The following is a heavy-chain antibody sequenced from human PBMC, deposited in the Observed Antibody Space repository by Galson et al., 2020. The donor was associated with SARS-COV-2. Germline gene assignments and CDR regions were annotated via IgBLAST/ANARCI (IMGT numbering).Heavy chain of an antibody. J-gene: IGHJ4*02. CDR1: GFTFSTFP. V-gene: IGHV3-30*04. D-gene: IGHD6-13*01. CDR2: ISYDGTNQ. CDR3: ARETDDYTSSWNDY. Sequence: GGSLRLSCAASGFTFSTFPMHWVRQAPGKGLEWVAIISYDGTNQHYADSVKGRFTISRDNSKNTVYLQINSLRPEDTAVYYCARETDDYTSSWNDYWGQGTLVTVSS.